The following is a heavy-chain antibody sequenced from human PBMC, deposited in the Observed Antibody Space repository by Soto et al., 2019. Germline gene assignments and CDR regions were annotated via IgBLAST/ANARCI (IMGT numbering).Heavy chain of an antibody. V-gene: IGHV1-18*01. D-gene: IGHD3-10*01. Sequence: ASVKVSCKASGYTFTSYGISWVRQAPGQGLEWMGGISAYNGNTNYAQKLQGRVTITADESTSTAYMELRSLRSEDTAVYYCASYTGTMVRGVIQGYYYYGMDVWGQGTTVTVSS. CDR2: ISAYNGNT. CDR3: ASYTGTMVRGVIQGYYYYGMDV. J-gene: IGHJ6*02. CDR1: GYTFTSYG.